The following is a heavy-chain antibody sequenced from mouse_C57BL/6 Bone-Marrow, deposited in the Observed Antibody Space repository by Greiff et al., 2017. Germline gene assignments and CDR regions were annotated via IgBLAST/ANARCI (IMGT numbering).Heavy chain of an antibody. V-gene: IGHV1-26*01. CDR2: INPNNGGT. J-gene: IGHJ2*01. Sequence: VQLQQSGPELVKPGASVKISCKASGYTFTDYYMNWVKQSHGKSLEWIGDINPNNGGTSYNQKFKGKATLTVDKSSSQAYMELRSLTSEDSAVYYCARESYYFDYWGQGTTLTVSS. CDR1: GYTFTDYY. CDR3: ARESYYFDY.